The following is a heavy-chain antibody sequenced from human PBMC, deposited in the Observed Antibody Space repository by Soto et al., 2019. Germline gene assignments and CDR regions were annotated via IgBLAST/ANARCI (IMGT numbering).Heavy chain of an antibody. CDR1: GFTFSDYA. Sequence: GGSLRLSCVTSGFTFSDYAMSWVRQAPGKGLEWVSAISGSATGTYYADSVKGRFTISRDNSRNTLYLQMNSLKAEDTSVYYCTKDLENIIFDYWGQGTLVTVSS. CDR3: TKDLENIIFDY. V-gene: IGHV3-23*01. CDR2: ISGSATGT. J-gene: IGHJ4*02.